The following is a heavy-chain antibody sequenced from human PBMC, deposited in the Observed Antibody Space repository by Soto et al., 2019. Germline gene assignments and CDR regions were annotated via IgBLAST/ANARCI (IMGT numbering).Heavy chain of an antibody. V-gene: IGHV1-18*01. J-gene: IGHJ3*02. D-gene: IGHD3-10*01. CDR3: ARGPPHWMVRGHGAFDI. CDR1: GYTFTSYG. Sequence: GASVKVSCKASGYTFTSYGISWVRQAPGQGLEWMGWISAYNGNTNYAQKLQGRVTMTTDTSTSTAYMELRSLRPDDTAVYYCARGPPHWMVRGHGAFDIWGQGTMVTVSS. CDR2: ISAYNGNT.